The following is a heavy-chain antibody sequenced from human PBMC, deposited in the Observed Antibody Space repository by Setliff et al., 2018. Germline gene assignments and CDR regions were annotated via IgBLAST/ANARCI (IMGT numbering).Heavy chain of an antibody. J-gene: IGHJ3*02. CDR1: GYIFTKYG. V-gene: IGHV1-18*01. Sequence: ASVKVSCKASGYIFTKYGINWVRQAPGQGLEWMGWIGDYNGNTLHAQNFQGRLTVTTDTSTNTAYMELRSLRSDDTAVYYCARDLDYQYYYDSSGRDAFDIWGQGTMVTVSS. CDR3: ARDLDYQYYYDSSGRDAFDI. CDR2: IGDYNGNT. D-gene: IGHD3-22*01.